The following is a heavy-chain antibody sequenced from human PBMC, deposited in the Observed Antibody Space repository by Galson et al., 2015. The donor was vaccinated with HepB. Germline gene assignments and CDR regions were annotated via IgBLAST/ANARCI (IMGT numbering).Heavy chain of an antibody. V-gene: IGHV3-30*18. CDR2: ISYDGSNK. Sequence: SLRLSCAASGFTFSSYGMHWVRQAPGKGLEWVAVISYDGSNKYYADSVKGRFTISRDNSKNTLYLQMNSLRAEDTAVYYCAKETIAAAGKSGDYYYGMDVWGQGTTVTVSS. J-gene: IGHJ6*02. D-gene: IGHD6-13*01. CDR3: AKETIAAAGKSGDYYYGMDV. CDR1: GFTFSSYG.